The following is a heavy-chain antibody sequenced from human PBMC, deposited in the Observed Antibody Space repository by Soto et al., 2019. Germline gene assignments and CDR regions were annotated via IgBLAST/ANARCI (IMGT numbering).Heavy chain of an antibody. V-gene: IGHV1-18*01. J-gene: IGHJ6*02. D-gene: IGHD3-16*01. CDR2: INTYNGNT. CDR1: GYTFTRYG. Sequence: QVQLVQSGAEVKNPGASVKVSCKASGYTFTRYGIGWARQAPGQGLEWMGWINTYNGNTNYAQNVQGRVTLTTDTATSTAHMDVRSLRSNDTAIYYCAMVDVYVTPSPQDVWGQGTTVIVSS. CDR3: AMVDVYVTPSPQDV.